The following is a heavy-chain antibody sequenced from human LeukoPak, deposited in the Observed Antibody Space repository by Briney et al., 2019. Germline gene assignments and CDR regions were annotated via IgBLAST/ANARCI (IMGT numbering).Heavy chain of an antibody. CDR3: ASGTTVTRFDY. CDR1: GFTFSSYA. Sequence: GGFLRLSCAASGFTFSSYAMHWVRQAPGKGLEYVSAISSNGGSTYYANSVKGRFTISRDNSKNTLYLQMGSLRAEEMAVYYCASGTTVTRFDYWGQGTLVTVSS. D-gene: IGHD4-17*01. V-gene: IGHV3-64*01. J-gene: IGHJ4*02. CDR2: ISSNGGST.